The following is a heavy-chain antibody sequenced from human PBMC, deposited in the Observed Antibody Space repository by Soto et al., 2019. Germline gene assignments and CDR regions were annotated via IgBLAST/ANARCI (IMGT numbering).Heavy chain of an antibody. J-gene: IGHJ6*02. V-gene: IGHV3-48*01. CDR1: GFTFTNFG. Sequence: GGSLRLSCAVSGFTFTNFGMIWVRQAPGKGLEWVSFIGSGAGTFVSYADSVKGRFTISRDNAKNLLYLQMNSLRAEDTAVYHCARVYTGITTSNYYYYGMDVWGQGTTVTVSS. D-gene: IGHD1-7*01. CDR2: IGSGAGTFV. CDR3: ARVYTGITTSNYYYYGMDV.